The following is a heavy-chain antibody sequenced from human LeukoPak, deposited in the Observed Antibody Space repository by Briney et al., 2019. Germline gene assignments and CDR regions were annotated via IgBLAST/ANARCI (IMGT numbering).Heavy chain of an antibody. Sequence: KPSETLSLTCAVYGGSFSSYYWSWIRQPPGKGLEWIGYIYYSGSTNYNPSLKSRVTISVDTSKNQFSLKLSSVTAADTAVYYCARGGYYYDSSGYWGAFDIWGRGTLVTVSS. CDR3: ARGGYYYDSSGYWGAFDI. J-gene: IGHJ2*01. D-gene: IGHD3-22*01. CDR2: IYYSGST. CDR1: GGSFSSYY. V-gene: IGHV4-59*01.